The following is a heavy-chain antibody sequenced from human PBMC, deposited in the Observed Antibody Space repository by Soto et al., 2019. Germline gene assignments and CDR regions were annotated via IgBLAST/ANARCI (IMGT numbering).Heavy chain of an antibody. D-gene: IGHD5-12*01. CDR1: GYTFTSYD. V-gene: IGHV1-8*01. Sequence: QVQLVQSGAELKKPGASAKVSCKASGYTFTSYDINWVRQATGQGLEWMGWMNPNSGNTGYAQKFQGRVTMPRNTSISTVYMELSNLRSEDTAVYYCARRRYSGYDPTRPLDFWGQGTLVTVSS. CDR2: MNPNSGNT. J-gene: IGHJ4*02. CDR3: ARRRYSGYDPTRPLDF.